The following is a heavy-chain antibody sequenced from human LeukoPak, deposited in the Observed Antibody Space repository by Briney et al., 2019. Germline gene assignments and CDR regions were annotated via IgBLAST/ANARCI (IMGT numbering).Heavy chain of an antibody. CDR2: IKQDGSEK. V-gene: IGHV3-7*01. J-gene: IGHJ4*02. CDR1: GFTFSSYW. CDR3: ARTLQPAYYDSSGYYSGGN. D-gene: IGHD3-22*01. Sequence: PGGSLRLSCAASGFTFSSYWMSWVRQAPGKGLEWVANIKQDGSEKYYVDSVKGRFTISRDNAKNSLYLQMNSLRAEDTAVYYCARTLQPAYYDSSGYYSGGNWGQGTLVTVSS.